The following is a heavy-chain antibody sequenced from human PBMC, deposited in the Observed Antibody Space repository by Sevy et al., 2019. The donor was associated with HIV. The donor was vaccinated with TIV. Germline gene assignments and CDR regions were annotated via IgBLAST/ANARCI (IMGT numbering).Heavy chain of an antibody. J-gene: IGHJ4*02. V-gene: IGHV1-69*13. D-gene: IGHD6-13*01. CDR3: ARSMSWYASFDY. CDR2: IIPMFGTA. Sequence: ASVKVSCKASGRTFSNYAISWVRQAPGQGLEWTGGIIPMFGTANYEQKFQGRVTITADESTSTAYMELSSLRSEDTAVYYCARSMSWYASFDYWGQGTLVTVSS. CDR1: GRTFSNYA.